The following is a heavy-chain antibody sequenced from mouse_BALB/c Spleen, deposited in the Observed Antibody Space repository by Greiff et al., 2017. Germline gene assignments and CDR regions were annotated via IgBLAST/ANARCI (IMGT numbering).Heavy chain of an antibody. Sequence: QVQLKESGPGLVAPSQSLSITCTVSGFSLTSYGVHWVRQPPGKGLEWLGVIWAGGSTNYNSALMSRLSISKDNSKNQVFLKMNILQTDDTAMYYCARRGTLRAMDYWGQGTSVTVSS. CDR1: GFSLTSYG. J-gene: IGHJ4*01. CDR2: IWAGGST. D-gene: IGHD3-3*01. V-gene: IGHV2-9*02. CDR3: ARRGTLRAMDY.